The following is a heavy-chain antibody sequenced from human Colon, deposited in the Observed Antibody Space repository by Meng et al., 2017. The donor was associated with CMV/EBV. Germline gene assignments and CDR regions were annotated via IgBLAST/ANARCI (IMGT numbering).Heavy chain of an antibody. J-gene: IGHJ4*02. D-gene: IGHD1-14*01. CDR2: ITWNSGRT. CDR3: VKAQTTTQSNYFGD. CDR1: GFTFDDYA. Sequence: GGSLRLSCAASGFTFDDYAMHWVRQAPGKGLEWVSSITWNSGRTGYVDSVEGRFTISRDNAKNSLYLQMNSLRPEDTALYYCVKAQTTTQSNYFGDWGQGTLVTVSS. V-gene: IGHV3-9*01.